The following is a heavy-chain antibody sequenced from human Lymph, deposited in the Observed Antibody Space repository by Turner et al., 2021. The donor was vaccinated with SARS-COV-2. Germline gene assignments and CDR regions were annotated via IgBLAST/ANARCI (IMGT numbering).Heavy chain of an antibody. CDR3: ARGRYSGGGMDV. Sequence: QVQLVQSGAEVKKRGASVKVACKAPGSNFTRYDINWVREATGQVLECMCSVNPDSGTTGYAQMFQGRVTLTRNTSISTAYMELSSLGSDDTAVYYCARGRYSGGGMDVWGQGTTVTVSS. CDR1: GSNFTRYD. CDR2: VNPDSGTT. V-gene: IGHV1-8*01. D-gene: IGHD1-26*01. J-gene: IGHJ6*02.